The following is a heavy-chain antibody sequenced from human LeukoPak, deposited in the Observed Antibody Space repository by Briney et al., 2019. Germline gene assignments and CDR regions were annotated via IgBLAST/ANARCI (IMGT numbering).Heavy chain of an antibody. J-gene: IGHJ4*02. CDR2: ISSGGTTR. D-gene: IGHD3-10*01. Sequence: GGSLRLSCAASGFTFSDYYMSWIRQAPGKGLEWLSYISSGGTTRYYADSVKARFTFSRDNAKNSLYLQMNSLRAEDTAVYYCARVGDGSGQIDYWGQGTLVTVSS. V-gene: IGHV3-11*01. CDR3: ARVGDGSGQIDY. CDR1: GFTFSDYY.